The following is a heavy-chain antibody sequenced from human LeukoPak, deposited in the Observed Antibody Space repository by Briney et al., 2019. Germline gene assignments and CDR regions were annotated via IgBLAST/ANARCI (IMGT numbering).Heavy chain of an antibody. J-gene: IGHJ3*02. CDR3: ARLASYAFDI. Sequence: SETLSLTCTVSGGSISSSGYYWGWIRQPPGKGLEWIGSIYYSGSTNYNPSLKSRVTISVDTSKNQFSLKLSSVTAADTAVYYCARLASYAFDIWGQGTMVTVSS. V-gene: IGHV4-39*07. CDR1: GGSISSSGYY. CDR2: IYYSGST. D-gene: IGHD5-12*01.